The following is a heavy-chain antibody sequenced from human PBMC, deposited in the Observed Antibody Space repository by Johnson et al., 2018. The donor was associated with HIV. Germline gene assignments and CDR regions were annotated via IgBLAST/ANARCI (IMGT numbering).Heavy chain of an antibody. V-gene: IGHV3-30*04. CDR3: TTDLPAPDYYDSSGPPGAFDI. CDR1: GFTFSSYA. CDR2: ISYDGSNK. J-gene: IGHJ3*02. D-gene: IGHD3-22*01. Sequence: QVQLVESGGGVVQPGGPLRLSCAASGFTFSSYAMHWVRQAPGKGLEWVAVISYDGSNKYYADSVKGRFTISRDNSKNTLYLQMNSLRAEDTAVYYCTTDLPAPDYYDSSGPPGAFDIWGQGTMVTVSS.